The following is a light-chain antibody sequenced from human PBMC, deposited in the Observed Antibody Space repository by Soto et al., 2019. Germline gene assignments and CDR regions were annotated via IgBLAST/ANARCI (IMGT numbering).Light chain of an antibody. J-gene: IGLJ2*01. V-gene: IGLV2-8*01. CDR3: SSYAGSNNLG. CDR1: SSDVGGYNY. Sequence: QSALTQPPSASGSPGQSVTISCTGTSSDVGGYNYVSWYQQHPGKGPKLIIYEVSKRPSGVPDRFSGSKSGNTASLTVSGLQAEDEADYYCSSYAGSNNLGFGGGTKVTVL. CDR2: EVS.